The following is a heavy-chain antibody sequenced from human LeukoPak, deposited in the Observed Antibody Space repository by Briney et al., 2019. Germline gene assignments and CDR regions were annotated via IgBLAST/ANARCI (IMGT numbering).Heavy chain of an antibody. Sequence: GRSLRLSCAASRFTFSSYAMHWVRQAPGKGLEWVAVISYDGSNKYYADSVKGRFTISRDNSKNTLYLQMNSLRAEDTAVYYCARVLYGDSLSTFDYWGQGTLVTVSS. CDR2: ISYDGSNK. CDR3: ARVLYGDSLSTFDY. CDR1: RFTFSSYA. V-gene: IGHV3-30*04. J-gene: IGHJ4*02. D-gene: IGHD4-17*01.